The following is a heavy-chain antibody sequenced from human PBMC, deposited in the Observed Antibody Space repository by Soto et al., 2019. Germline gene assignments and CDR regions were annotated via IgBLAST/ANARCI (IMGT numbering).Heavy chain of an antibody. D-gene: IGHD3-10*01. CDR3: ARDLTVVRGLRDF. J-gene: IGHJ4*02. CDR1: GFTFGDYA. Sequence: EVQLVESGGGLVQPGRSLRLSCTASGFTFGDYAMSWFRQAPGKGLEWVSFIRSKTYGGTAEYAASVKGRFTVSRDDSKSIAYLQMNSLKTEDTAMYYCARDLTVVRGLRDFWGQGPLVTVSS. V-gene: IGHV3-49*03. CDR2: IRSKTYGGTA.